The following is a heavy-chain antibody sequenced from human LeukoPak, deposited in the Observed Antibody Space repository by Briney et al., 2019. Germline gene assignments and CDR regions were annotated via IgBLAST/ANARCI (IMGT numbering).Heavy chain of an antibody. CDR3: ARELIAVAFDI. D-gene: IGHD1-26*01. V-gene: IGHV4-34*01. CDR1: GGSFSGYY. CDR2: INHSGST. J-gene: IGHJ3*02. Sequence: SETLSLTCAVYGGSFSGYYWSWIRQSPGKGLEWIGEINHSGSTNYNPSLKSRVTISVDTSKNQFSLKLSSVTAADTAVYYCARELIAVAFDIWGQGTMVTVSS.